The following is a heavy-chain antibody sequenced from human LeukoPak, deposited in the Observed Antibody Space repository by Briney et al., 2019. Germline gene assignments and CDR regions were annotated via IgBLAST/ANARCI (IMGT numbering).Heavy chain of an antibody. CDR1: GYTFTTYG. CDR3: ARNSFDSRGYYGEFDY. V-gene: IGHV1-8*02. Sequence: ASVTVSCKASGYTFTTYGITWVRQATGQGLEWMGWMNPNSGNTGYAQKFQGRVIMTRNTSITTAYMELSSLRSEDTAIYYCARNSFDSRGYYGEFDYWGQGTVVTVSS. J-gene: IGHJ4*02. CDR2: MNPNSGNT. D-gene: IGHD3-22*01.